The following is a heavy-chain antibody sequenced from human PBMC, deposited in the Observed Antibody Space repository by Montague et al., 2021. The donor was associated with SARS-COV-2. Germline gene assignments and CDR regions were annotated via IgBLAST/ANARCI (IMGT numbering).Heavy chain of an antibody. CDR2: LYYSWST. CDR1: GGSISTNY. Sequence: SETLSLTCSVSGGSISTNYWTWIRQPPGKGLEWLAYLYYSWSTNXNPSLKSRVTISVDTSKNELSLKLSSVTAADTAVYFCAGHPFKSPWDPRPFDSWGQGALVIVSS. J-gene: IGHJ5*01. D-gene: IGHD1-1*01. CDR3: AGHPFKSPWDPRPFDS. V-gene: IGHV4-59*08.